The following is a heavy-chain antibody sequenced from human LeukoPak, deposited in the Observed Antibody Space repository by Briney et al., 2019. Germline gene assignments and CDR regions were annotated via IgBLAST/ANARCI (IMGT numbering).Heavy chain of an antibody. V-gene: IGHV3-23*01. J-gene: IGHJ4*02. D-gene: IGHD2-21*01. CDR1: GFTFISCA. Sequence: GGSLRLSCAASGFTFISCAMSWVRQAPGKGLEWVSSIGGSDFRTFYADSVKGRFTISMDNSKNTLYLQMNSLRAEDTAVYYCAEDLRGSARDSYSLSHPTNDYWGQGTLVTVSS. CDR2: IGGSDFRT. CDR3: AEDLRGSARDSYSLSHPTNDY.